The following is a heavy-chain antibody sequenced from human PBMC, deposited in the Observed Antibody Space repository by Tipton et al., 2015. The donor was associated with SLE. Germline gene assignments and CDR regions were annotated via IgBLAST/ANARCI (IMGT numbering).Heavy chain of an antibody. D-gene: IGHD5-18*01. Sequence: LRLSCTVSGGSISSGGYYWSWIRQHPGKGLEWIGYIYYSGSTYYNPSLKSRVTISVDTSKNQFSLKLSSVTAADTAVYYCARQEAVVDTAMVHFDYWGQGTLVTVSS. J-gene: IGHJ4*02. CDR2: IYYSGST. CDR1: GGSISSGGYY. V-gene: IGHV4-31*02. CDR3: ARQEAVVDTAMVHFDY.